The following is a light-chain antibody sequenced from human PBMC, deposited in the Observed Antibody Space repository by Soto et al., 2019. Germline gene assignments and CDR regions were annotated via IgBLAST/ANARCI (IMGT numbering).Light chain of an antibody. CDR1: QGFINY. V-gene: IGKV1-27*01. Sequence: DIRITQSPSSLSASVGDRVTITCRASQGFINYLAWYQQKPGKVPKLLIYAASSLQSGVPSRFSGSGSGTDFTHTISSLQPEDVATYDCQSYNGARWTFGQGTKVDIK. CDR2: AAS. CDR3: QSYNGARWT. J-gene: IGKJ1*01.